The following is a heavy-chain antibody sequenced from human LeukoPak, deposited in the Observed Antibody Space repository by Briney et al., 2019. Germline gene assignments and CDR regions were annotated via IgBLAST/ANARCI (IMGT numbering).Heavy chain of an antibody. CDR3: ARVVTMVRGVKAGAFDI. Sequence: SETLPLTCTVSGGSISSYYWSWIRQPPGKGLEWIGYIYYSGSTNYNPSLKSRVTISVDTSKNQFSLKLSSVTAADTAVYYCARVVTMVRGVKAGAFDIWGQGTMVTVSS. D-gene: IGHD3-10*01. J-gene: IGHJ3*02. V-gene: IGHV4-59*01. CDR2: IYYSGST. CDR1: GGSISSYY.